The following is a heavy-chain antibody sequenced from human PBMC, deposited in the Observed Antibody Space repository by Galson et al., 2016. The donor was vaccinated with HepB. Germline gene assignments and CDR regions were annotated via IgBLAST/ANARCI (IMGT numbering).Heavy chain of an antibody. CDR1: GFAFSNYA. CDR2: ISYDGNKI. J-gene: IGHJ4*02. CDR3: ARDSCTGDCPYYFDY. Sequence: SLRLSCAASGFAFSNYAMHWVRQAPGKGLEWVAVISYDGNKIYYADSVKGRFPLSRDNSKNTLYRQMNSLIAEDTGVYYCARDSCTGDCPYYFDYWGQGTQGTVSP. V-gene: IGHV3-30-3*01. D-gene: IGHD2-8*02.